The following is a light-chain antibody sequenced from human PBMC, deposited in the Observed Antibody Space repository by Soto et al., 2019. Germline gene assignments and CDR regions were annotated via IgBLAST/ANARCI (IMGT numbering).Light chain of an antibody. CDR1: QSISSN. CDR3: QQYNNWPRAT. CDR2: RTS. V-gene: IGKV3-15*01. J-gene: IGKJ4*01. Sequence: EIVMTQSPATLSVSPGERATLSCRASQSISSNLAWYQQKPGQAPRLLMFRTSSRATGFPARSSGSGSGTEFNLTISSLQSEDFGVYYCQQYNNWPRATFGGGTKVEIK.